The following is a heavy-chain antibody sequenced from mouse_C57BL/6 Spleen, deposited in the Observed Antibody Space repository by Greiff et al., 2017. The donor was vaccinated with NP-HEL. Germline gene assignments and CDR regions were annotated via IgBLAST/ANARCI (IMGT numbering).Heavy chain of an antibody. CDR2: IWSGGST. V-gene: IGHV2-2*01. CDR3: AIKSLTGTGTYYFDY. J-gene: IGHJ2*01. CDR1: GFSLTSYG. D-gene: IGHD4-1*01. Sequence: QVQLKESGPGLVQPSQSLSITCTVSGFSLTSYGVHWVRQSPGKGLEWLGVIWSGGSTDYNAAFISRLSISKDNSKSQVFFKMNSLQADDTAIYYCAIKSLTGTGTYYFDYWGQGTTLTVSS.